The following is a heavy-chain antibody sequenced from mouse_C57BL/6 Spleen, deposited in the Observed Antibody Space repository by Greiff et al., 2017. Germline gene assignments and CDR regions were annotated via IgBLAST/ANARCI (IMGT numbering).Heavy chain of an antibody. J-gene: IGHJ4*01. CDR2: IYPGSGNT. Sequence: VKLMESGAELVRPGASVKLSCKASGYTFTDYYINWVKQRPGQGLEWIARIYPGSGNTYYNEKFKGKATLTAEKSSSTAYMQLGSLTSEDSAVYFCARSAYYSNSDYAMDYWGQGTSVTVSS. D-gene: IGHD2-5*01. CDR3: ARSAYYSNSDYAMDY. V-gene: IGHV1-76*01. CDR1: GYTFTDYY.